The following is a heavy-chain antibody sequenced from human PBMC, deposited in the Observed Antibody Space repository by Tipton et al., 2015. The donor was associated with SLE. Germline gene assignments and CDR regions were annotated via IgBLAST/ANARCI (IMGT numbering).Heavy chain of an antibody. J-gene: IGHJ4*02. CDR3: ARFDYSNWDDY. D-gene: IGHD4-11*01. V-gene: IGHV4-31*03. CDR2: IYYSGST. Sequence: TLSLTCTVSGGSISSSSYYWGWIRQSPGKGLEWIGYIYYSGSTYYNPSLQSRLTMSVDTSRNQFSLKLTSVTAADTAVYFCARFDYSNWDDYWGQGTLVTVSS. CDR1: GGSISSSSYY.